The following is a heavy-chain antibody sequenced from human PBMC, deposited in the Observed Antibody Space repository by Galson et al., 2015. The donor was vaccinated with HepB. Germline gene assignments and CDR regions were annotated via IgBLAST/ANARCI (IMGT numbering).Heavy chain of an antibody. V-gene: IGHV1-18*04. CDR3: ARGSDYYGSGSYLG. J-gene: IGHJ4*02. CDR1: GYTFTSYG. D-gene: IGHD3-10*01. Sequence: SVKVSCKASGYTFTSYGISWVRQAPGQGLEWMGWISAYNGNTNYAQKLQGRVTMTTDTSTSTAYMELRSLRSDDTAVYYCARGSDYYGSGSYLGWGQGTLVTVSS. CDR2: ISAYNGNT.